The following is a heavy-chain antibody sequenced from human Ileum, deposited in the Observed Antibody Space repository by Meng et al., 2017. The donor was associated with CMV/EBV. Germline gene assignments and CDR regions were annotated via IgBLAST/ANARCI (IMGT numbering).Heavy chain of an antibody. D-gene: IGHD2-21*01. Sequence: GESLKISCAASGFTFSSYEMNWVRQAPGKGLEWVAFIRYDGSNKYYADSVKGRFTISRDNSKNTLYLQMNSLRAEDTAVYYCAKTINGLVRGYGMDVWGQGTTVTVSS. CDR3: AKTINGLVRGYGMDV. CDR2: IRYDGSNK. CDR1: GFTFSSYE. V-gene: IGHV3-30*02. J-gene: IGHJ6*02.